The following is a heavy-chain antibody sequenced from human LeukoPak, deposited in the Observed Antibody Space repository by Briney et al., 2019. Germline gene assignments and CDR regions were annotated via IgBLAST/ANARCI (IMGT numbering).Heavy chain of an antibody. CDR3: ARGIAALAPSDY. Sequence: GGSLRLSCAASGFTFSTYWMHWVRQAPGKGLVWVSRINSDGSSTSYADSVKGRFTISRDNAKNTLYPQMNSLRAEDTAVYYCARGIAALAPSDYWGQGTLVTVSS. CDR2: INSDGSST. J-gene: IGHJ4*02. CDR1: GFTFSTYW. V-gene: IGHV3-74*01. D-gene: IGHD6-13*01.